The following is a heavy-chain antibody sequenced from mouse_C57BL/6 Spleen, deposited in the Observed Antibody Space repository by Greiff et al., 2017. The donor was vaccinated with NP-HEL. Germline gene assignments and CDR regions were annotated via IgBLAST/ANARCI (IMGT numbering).Heavy chain of an antibody. CDR2: IWRGGST. CDR1: GFSLTSYG. Sequence: VHLVESGPGLVQPSQSLSITCTVSGFSLTSYGVHWVRQSPGKGLEWLGVIWRGGSTDYNAAFMSRLSITKDNSKSQVFFKMNSLQADDTAIYYCAKGDYDVNWFAYWGQGTLVTVSA. CDR3: AKGDYDVNWFAY. J-gene: IGHJ3*01. D-gene: IGHD2-4*01. V-gene: IGHV2-5*01.